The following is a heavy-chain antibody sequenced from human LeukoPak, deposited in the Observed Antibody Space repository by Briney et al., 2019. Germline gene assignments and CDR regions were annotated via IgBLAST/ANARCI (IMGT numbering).Heavy chain of an antibody. CDR2: ISAYNGNT. Sequence: ASVKVSCKASGYTFTGYGISWVRQAPGQGLEWMGWISAYNGNTNYAQKLQGRVTMTTDTSTSTAYMELRSLRSDDTAVYYCAREIRYSSGWYKDSAGYFDYWGQGTLVTVSS. V-gene: IGHV1-18*01. CDR3: AREIRYSSGWYKDSAGYFDY. CDR1: GYTFTGYG. J-gene: IGHJ4*02. D-gene: IGHD6-19*01.